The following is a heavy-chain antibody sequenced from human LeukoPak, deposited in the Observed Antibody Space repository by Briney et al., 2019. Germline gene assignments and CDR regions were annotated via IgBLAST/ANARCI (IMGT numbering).Heavy chain of an antibody. V-gene: IGHV4-31*03. CDR3: ARAYRIQLWFPD. D-gene: IGHD5-18*01. CDR2: IYYSGST. CDR1: GGSISSGGYY. J-gene: IGHJ4*02. Sequence: SQTLSLTCTVSGGSISSGGYYWSWIRQHPGKGLEWIGYIYYSGSTYYNPSLKSRVTIPVDTSKNQFSLKLSSVTAADTAVYYCARAYRIQLWFPDWGQGTLVTVSS.